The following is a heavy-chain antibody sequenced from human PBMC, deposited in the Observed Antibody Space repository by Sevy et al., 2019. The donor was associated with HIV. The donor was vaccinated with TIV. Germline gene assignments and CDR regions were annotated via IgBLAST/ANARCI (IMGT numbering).Heavy chain of an antibody. Sequence: SETLSLTCTVSGGSIGAMSYYWGWIRQPPGKGLEWIGNIYYSGSTHYNPSLKSRVTMSVDTSNNRFSLKLSAVTAADTAVYYCVSSGDYCTNGVCSTDFRGQGTLVTVSS. J-gene: IGHJ4*02. CDR2: IYYSGST. CDR1: GGSIGAMSYY. CDR3: VSSGDYCTNGVCSTDF. D-gene: IGHD2-8*01. V-gene: IGHV4-39*02.